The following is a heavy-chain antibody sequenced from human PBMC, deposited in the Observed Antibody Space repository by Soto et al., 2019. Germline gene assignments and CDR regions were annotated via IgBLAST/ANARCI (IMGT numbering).Heavy chain of an antibody. V-gene: IGHV3-23*01. CDR2: ISGSGGST. Sequence: PGGSLRLSCAASGFTFSSYAMSWVRQAPGKGLECVSVISGSGGSTFYADSVKGRFTISRDNSKNTLYLQMNSLRAEDTAVYYCARAGDGYNHFDYWGQGTLVTVSS. CDR1: GFTFSSYA. D-gene: IGHD5-12*01. CDR3: ARAGDGYNHFDY. J-gene: IGHJ4*02.